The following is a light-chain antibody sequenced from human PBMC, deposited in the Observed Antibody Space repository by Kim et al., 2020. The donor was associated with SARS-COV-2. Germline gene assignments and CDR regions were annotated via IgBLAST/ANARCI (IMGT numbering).Light chain of an antibody. V-gene: IGKV1-13*02. J-gene: IGKJ4*01. CDR1: QGINSA. Sequence: AIQLTQSPSSLSASVGDRITITCRASQGINSALAWYQQKPGKAPTLLIYDASNLQSGVPSRFSGSGSGTDFALTIGNLQPEDFATYYCQQFNSYPLTFGGGTKVDIK. CDR3: QQFNSYPLT. CDR2: DAS.